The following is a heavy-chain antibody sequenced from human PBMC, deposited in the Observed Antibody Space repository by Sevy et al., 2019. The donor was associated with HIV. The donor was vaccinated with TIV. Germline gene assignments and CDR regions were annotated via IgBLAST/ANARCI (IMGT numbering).Heavy chain of an antibody. Sequence: GGSLRLSCAASGFTFSSYVMHWIRQAPGRGLEWASYISGSGITYYADSVEGRFTISRDNARNSLYLQMNSLRADDTAVYYCARDPLLGIAREVARGGYWGQGTLVTVSS. CDR2: ISGSGIT. D-gene: IGHD2-2*03. CDR1: GFTFSSYV. J-gene: IGHJ4*02. V-gene: IGHV3-48*03. CDR3: ARDPLLGIAREVARGGY.